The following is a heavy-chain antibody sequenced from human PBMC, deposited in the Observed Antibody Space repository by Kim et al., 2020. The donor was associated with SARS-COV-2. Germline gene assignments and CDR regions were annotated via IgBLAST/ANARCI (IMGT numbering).Heavy chain of an antibody. CDR2: IGTAGDT. D-gene: IGHD5-12*01. Sequence: GGSLRLSCAASGFTFSSYDMHWVRQATGKGLEWVSAIGTAGDTYYPGSVKGRFTISRENAKNSLYLQMNSLRAGDTAVYYCARVKGRRDGYKLGYYGMDVWGQGTTVTVSS. V-gene: IGHV3-13*01. CDR1: GFTFSSYD. CDR3: ARVKGRRDGYKLGYYGMDV. J-gene: IGHJ6*02.